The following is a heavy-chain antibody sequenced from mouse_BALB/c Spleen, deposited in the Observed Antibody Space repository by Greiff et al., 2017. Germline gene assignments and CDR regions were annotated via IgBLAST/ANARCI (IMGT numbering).Heavy chain of an antibody. J-gene: IGHJ3*01. CDR1: GFTFTDYY. CDR2: IRNKANGYTT. Sequence: EVHLVESGGGLVQPGGSLRLSCATSGFTFTDYYMSWVRQPPGKALEWLGFIRNKANGYTTEYSASVKGRFTISRDNSQSILYLQMNTLRAEDSATYYCARDIYDSYWGQGTLVTVSA. D-gene: IGHD2-4*01. CDR3: ARDIYDSY. V-gene: IGHV7-3*02.